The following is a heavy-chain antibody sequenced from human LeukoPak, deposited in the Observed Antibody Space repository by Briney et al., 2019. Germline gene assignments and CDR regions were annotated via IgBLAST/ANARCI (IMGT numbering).Heavy chain of an antibody. CDR1: GFTFSSYS. CDR2: ISSSSSYI. V-gene: IGHV3-21*04. CDR3: ARRRTGATGRAFDI. D-gene: IGHD1-26*01. Sequence: GGSLRLSCAASGFTFSSYSMNWVRQAPGKGLEWVSSISSSSSYIYYADSVKGRFTISRDNAKNSLYLQMNSLRAEDTALYHCARRRTGATGRAFDIWGQGTMVTVSS. J-gene: IGHJ3*02.